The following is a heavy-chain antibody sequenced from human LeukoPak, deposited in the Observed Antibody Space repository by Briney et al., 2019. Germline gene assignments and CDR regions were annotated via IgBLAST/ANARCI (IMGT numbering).Heavy chain of an antibody. CDR2: INTNTGNP. D-gene: IGHD3-9*01. CDR1: GYTFTSYA. V-gene: IGHV7-4-1*02. Sequence: ASVKVSCKASGYTFTSYAMNWVRQAPGQGLEWMGWINTNTGNPTYAQGFTGRFVFSLDTSVSTAYLQISSLKAEDTAVYYCARDRYFDWLSYDAFDIWGQGTMVTVSS. CDR3: ARDRYFDWLSYDAFDI. J-gene: IGHJ3*02.